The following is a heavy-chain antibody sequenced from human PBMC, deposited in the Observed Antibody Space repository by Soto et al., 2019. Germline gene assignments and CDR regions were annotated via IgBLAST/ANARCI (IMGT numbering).Heavy chain of an antibody. CDR3: VRDARDYYGMDV. CDR1: GFTFSDYY. D-gene: IGHD2-2*01. V-gene: IGHV3-11*01. CDR2: ISSSGSTI. Sequence: GSLRLSCAASGFTFSDYYMSWIRQAPGKGLEWVSYISSSGSTIYYADSVKGRFTISRDNAKNSLYLQMNSLRAEDTAVYYCVRDARDYYGMDVWGQGTTVTVSS. J-gene: IGHJ6*02.